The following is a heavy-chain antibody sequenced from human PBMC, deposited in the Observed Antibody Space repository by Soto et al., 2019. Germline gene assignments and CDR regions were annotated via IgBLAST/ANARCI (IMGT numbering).Heavy chain of an antibody. CDR3: ARDLLEEPADYYDTKADALDT. CDR1: GFTFTTYG. CDR2: IWFDGSRI. D-gene: IGHD3-22*01. Sequence: QVQLVESGGGVVQPGRSLRLSCTASGFTFTTYGIHWVRQAPGKGLEWVAFIWFDGSRIYYVDSVKGRFTISRDNSKNTVYLQMNSLRAEDTAVYYCARDLLEEPADYYDTKADALDTWGQGTMVTVSS. J-gene: IGHJ3*02. V-gene: IGHV3-33*01.